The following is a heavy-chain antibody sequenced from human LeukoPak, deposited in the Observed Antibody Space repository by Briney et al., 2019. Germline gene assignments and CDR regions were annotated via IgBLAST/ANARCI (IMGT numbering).Heavy chain of an antibody. V-gene: IGHV1-69*01. CDR3: ARLDLEGFDWLENWFDP. CDR1: GGTFSSYA. J-gene: IGHJ5*02. CDR2: IIPIFGTA. D-gene: IGHD3-9*01. Sequence: SVKVSCKASGGTFSSYAISWVRQAPGQGLEWMGGIIPIFGTANYAQKFQGRVTITADESTSTAYMELSSLRSEDTAVYYCARLDLEGFDWLENWFDPWGQGTLVTVSS.